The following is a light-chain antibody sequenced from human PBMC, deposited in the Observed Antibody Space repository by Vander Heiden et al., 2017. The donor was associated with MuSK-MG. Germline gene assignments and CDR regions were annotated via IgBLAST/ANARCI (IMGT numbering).Light chain of an antibody. CDR3: QQNDYLPPYT. J-gene: IGKJ2*01. Sequence: DIQMTQSPSSLSASVGDRVTITCQASQDISNYLNWYQQKPGKAPKLLIYDASNLETGVPSRFSGSGYGTDFTFTISSLQPEDIPSYYCQQNDYLPPYTFGQGTKLEIK. CDR1: QDISNY. V-gene: IGKV1-33*01. CDR2: DAS.